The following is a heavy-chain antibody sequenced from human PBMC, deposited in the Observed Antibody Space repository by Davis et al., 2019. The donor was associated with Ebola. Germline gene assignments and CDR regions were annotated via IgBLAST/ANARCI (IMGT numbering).Heavy chain of an antibody. V-gene: IGHV3-21*01. Sequence: GESLKTSCAASGFTFNTYNMNWVRQAPGKGLEWVSSINGRSNYIYYANSVKGRFTISRDNAKNSLFLQMNSLRAEDTAVYYCARDRRHYYDSTGRNWFDPWGQGTLVTVSS. CDR1: GFTFNTYN. D-gene: IGHD3-22*01. J-gene: IGHJ5*02. CDR2: INGRSNYI. CDR3: ARDRRHYYDSTGRNWFDP.